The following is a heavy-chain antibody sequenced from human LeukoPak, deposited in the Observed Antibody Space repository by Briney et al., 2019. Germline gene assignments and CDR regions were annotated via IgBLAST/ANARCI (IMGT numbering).Heavy chain of an antibody. CDR3: AREGYGSGSSHFMDV. CDR1: GVPITSYF. Sequence: SSETLSLTCTVSGVPITSYFWTWIRQAPGKGPEWIGYIYYIGTTNYNPSLKSRATMSVDMSKNQFSLKLTSVTAADTAAYYCAREGYGSGSSHFMDVWGTGTTVTVSS. CDR2: IYYIGTT. D-gene: IGHD3-10*01. V-gene: IGHV4-59*01. J-gene: IGHJ6*03.